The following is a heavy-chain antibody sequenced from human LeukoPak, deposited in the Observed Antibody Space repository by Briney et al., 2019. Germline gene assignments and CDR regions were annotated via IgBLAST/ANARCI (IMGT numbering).Heavy chain of an antibody. Sequence: GGSLRLSCAASGFTFSSYSMNWVRQAPGKGLEWVSSISSSSYIYYADSVKGRFTISRDNAKNSLSLQMNSLRVEDTAVYYCARDKVTYWGQGTLVTVSS. J-gene: IGHJ4*02. CDR1: GFTFSSYS. CDR3: ARDKVTY. CDR2: ISSSSYI. V-gene: IGHV3-21*01.